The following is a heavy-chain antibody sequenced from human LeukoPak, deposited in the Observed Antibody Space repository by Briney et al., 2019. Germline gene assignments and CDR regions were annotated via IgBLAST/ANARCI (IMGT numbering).Heavy chain of an antibody. Sequence: GGSLRLSCAASGFTFSSDTMNWVRQAPGKGLEWVSSISSSSSYRYYADSVKGRFTISRDNAKNSLYLQMSSLRAEDTAVYYCARGGNSGWFSQYFQHWGQGTLVTVSS. CDR1: GFTFSSDT. J-gene: IGHJ1*01. CDR3: ARGGNSGWFSQYFQH. D-gene: IGHD6-19*01. CDR2: ISSSSSYR. V-gene: IGHV3-21*01.